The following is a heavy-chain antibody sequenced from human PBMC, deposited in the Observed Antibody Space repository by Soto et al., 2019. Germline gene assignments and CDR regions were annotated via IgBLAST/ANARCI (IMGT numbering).Heavy chain of an antibody. V-gene: IGHV3-48*01. J-gene: IGHJ4*02. CDR3: AREVALNY. D-gene: IGHD3-3*02. CDR2: ISSSSSII. Sequence: EVQLVESGGGLVQPGGSLRLSCAASGFTFSSYSMNWVRQAPGKGLEWISYISSSSSIIYYADSVKGRFNISRDNAKKSLFLQMNSLRAEDTAVYYCAREVALNYWGQGTLVTVSS. CDR1: GFTFSSYS.